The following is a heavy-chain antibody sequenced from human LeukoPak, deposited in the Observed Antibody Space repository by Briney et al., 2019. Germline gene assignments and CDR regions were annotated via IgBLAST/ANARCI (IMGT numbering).Heavy chain of an antibody. CDR1: GDSFTSYW. J-gene: IGHJ4*02. CDR2: IYPGDSDT. Sequence: GESLKISCRASGDSFTSYWIVWLRQMPGKGREWMGIIYPGDSDTRYSASVQGKVTISADKSISTAYLQWSSLKASDTAMYYCARGNGSYLDYWGQGTLVTVSS. V-gene: IGHV5-51*01. CDR3: ARGNGSYLDY. D-gene: IGHD1-26*01.